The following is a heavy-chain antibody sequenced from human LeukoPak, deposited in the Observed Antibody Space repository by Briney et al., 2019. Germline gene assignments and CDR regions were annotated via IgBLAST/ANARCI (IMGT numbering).Heavy chain of an antibody. CDR3: ARAGPRLHLARFDP. D-gene: IGHD1-1*01. Sequence: GGSLRLSCAASGFTFDDYALHWVRQAPGKGLEWVSGISWNSGSIGYADSVKGRFTISRDNAKNSLYLQMNSLRSDDTAVYYCARAGPRLHLARFDPWGQGTLVTVSS. CDR1: GFTFDDYA. J-gene: IGHJ5*02. V-gene: IGHV3-9*01. CDR2: ISWNSGSI.